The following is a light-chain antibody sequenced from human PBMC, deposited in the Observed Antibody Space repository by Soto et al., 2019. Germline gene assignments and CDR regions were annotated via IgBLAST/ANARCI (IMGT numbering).Light chain of an antibody. CDR2: QVS. J-gene: IGLJ1*01. CDR1: NSDIGAYDY. Sequence: QSVLTQPPSASGSPGQSVTISCTGTNSDIGAYDYVYWYQQHPGKVPKLMISQVSKRPSGVPDRCSASKSGNTSSLTVSGPQAEDEADYDGSSHRGANNFYGFGTGTKVTV. CDR3: SSHRGANNFYG. V-gene: IGLV2-8*01.